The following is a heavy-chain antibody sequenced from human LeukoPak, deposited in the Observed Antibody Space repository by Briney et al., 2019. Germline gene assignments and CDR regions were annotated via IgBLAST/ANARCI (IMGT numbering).Heavy chain of an antibody. CDR1: GFTFSSYW. CDR3: ARERADSGYNANDY. CDR2: IRYDGSNK. Sequence: PGGSLRLSCAASGFTFSSYWMSWVRQAPGKGLEWVAFIRYDGSNKYYADSVKGQFTISRDNSKNTLYLQMNSLRAEDTAVYYCARERADSGYNANDYWGQGTLVTVSS. V-gene: IGHV3-30*02. D-gene: IGHD5-12*01. J-gene: IGHJ4*02.